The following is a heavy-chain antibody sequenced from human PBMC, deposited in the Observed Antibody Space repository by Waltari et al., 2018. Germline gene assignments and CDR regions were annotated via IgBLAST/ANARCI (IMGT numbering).Heavy chain of an antibody. Sequence: QLQESGPRLVKPSETLSLTCSVSGGSLSSPWWSWIRQPAGKGLEWIGRIYISGTTNKKPSLESRITVSLDTPKSQFSLKLTSVGAADTAVYYCARQATSWSGFDYWGPGIQVTVSS. CDR3: ARQATSWSGFDY. J-gene: IGHJ4*02. D-gene: IGHD2-15*01. CDR1: GGSLSSPW. V-gene: IGHV4-4*07. CDR2: IYISGTT.